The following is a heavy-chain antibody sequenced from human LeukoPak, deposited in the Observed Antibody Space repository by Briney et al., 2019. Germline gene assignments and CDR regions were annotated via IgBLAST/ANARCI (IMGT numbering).Heavy chain of an antibody. CDR2: INPSGGST. Sequence: SVKVSCKASGYTFTSYYMHWVRQAPGRGLEWMGIINPSGGSTSYAEKFQGRVTMTRDTSTSTVYMELSSLRSEDTAVYYCARVLTFMVRGVMSYWGQGPLLTVSS. J-gene: IGHJ4*02. D-gene: IGHD3-10*01. V-gene: IGHV1-46*01. CDR1: GYTFTSYY. CDR3: ARVLTFMVRGVMSY.